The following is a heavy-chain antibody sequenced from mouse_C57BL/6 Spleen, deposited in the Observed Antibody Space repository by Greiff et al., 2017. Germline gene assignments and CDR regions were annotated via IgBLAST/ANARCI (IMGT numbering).Heavy chain of an antibody. CDR3: ARGVYDGYYPAWFAY. Sequence: DVMLVESGPGMVKPSQSLSLTCTVTGYSITSGYDWHWIRHFPGNKLEWMGYISYSGSTNYNPSLKSRISITHDTSKNHFFLKLNSVTTEDTATYYCARGVYDGYYPAWFAYWGQGTLVTVSA. D-gene: IGHD2-3*01. J-gene: IGHJ3*01. CDR2: ISYSGST. CDR1: GYSITSGYD. V-gene: IGHV3-1*01.